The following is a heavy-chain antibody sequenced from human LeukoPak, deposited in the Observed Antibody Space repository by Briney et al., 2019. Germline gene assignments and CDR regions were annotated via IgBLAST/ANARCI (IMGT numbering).Heavy chain of an antibody. CDR1: GFTFSTSG. J-gene: IGHJ3*02. Sequence: GGSLRLSCAASGFTFSTSGMHWVRQPPGKGLEWVAVIYYDGNKKYYADSVKGRFTISRDNSKNTLYLQMNSLRAEDTAVYYCARSGIVGATAPGAFDIWGQGTMVTVSS. D-gene: IGHD1-26*01. CDR3: ARSGIVGATAPGAFDI. V-gene: IGHV3-33*01. CDR2: IYYDGNKK.